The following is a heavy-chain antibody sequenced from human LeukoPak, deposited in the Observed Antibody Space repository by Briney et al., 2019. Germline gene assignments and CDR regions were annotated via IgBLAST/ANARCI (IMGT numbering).Heavy chain of an antibody. J-gene: IGHJ4*02. Sequence: GGSLRLSCAASGFTFSSYAMHWVRQAPGKGLEHVSAISSNGGSTYYANSVKGRFTISRDNSKNTLYLQMGSLRAEDMAVYYCAREGYDSSGYSDYWGQGTLVTVSS. D-gene: IGHD3-22*01. V-gene: IGHV3-64*01. CDR1: GFTFSSYA. CDR2: ISSNGGST. CDR3: AREGYDSSGYSDY.